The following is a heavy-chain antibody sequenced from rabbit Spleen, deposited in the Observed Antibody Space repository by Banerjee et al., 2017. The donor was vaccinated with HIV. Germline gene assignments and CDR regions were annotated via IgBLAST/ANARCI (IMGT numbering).Heavy chain of an antibody. J-gene: IGHJ6*01. Sequence: TLVESGGDLVKPGASLTLTCTASGVSFNFNKYMCWVRQAPGKGLEWIGCVDVGGSGFTYFANWAKGRFTISKPSSTTVTLQMTSLTAADTATYFCARDAASSFSSYGMDLWGQGTLVTVS. CDR1: GVSFNFNKY. V-gene: IGHV1S40*01. CDR3: ARDAASSFSSYGMDL. D-gene: IGHD8-1*01. CDR2: VDVGGSGFT.